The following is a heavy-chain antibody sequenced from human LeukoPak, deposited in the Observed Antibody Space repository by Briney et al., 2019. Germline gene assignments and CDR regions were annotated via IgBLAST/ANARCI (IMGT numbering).Heavy chain of an antibody. J-gene: IGHJ6*03. CDR1: GGSFSGYY. CDR2: INHSGST. Sequence: SETLSLTCAVYGGSFSGYYWSWIRQPPGKGLEWIGEINHSGSTNYNPSLKSRVTISVDTSKNQFSLKLSSVTAADTAAYYCALAGARGTYYYYYMDVWGKGTTVTVSS. CDR3: ALAGARGTYYYYYMDV. D-gene: IGHD3-16*01. V-gene: IGHV4-34*01.